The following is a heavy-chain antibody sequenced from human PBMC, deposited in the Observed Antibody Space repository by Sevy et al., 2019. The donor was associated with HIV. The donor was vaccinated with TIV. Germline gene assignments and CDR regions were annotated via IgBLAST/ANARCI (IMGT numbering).Heavy chain of an antibody. CDR1: GFSFSWYW. V-gene: IGHV3-7*01. CDR2: IKQDGSEK. J-gene: IGHJ3*02. D-gene: IGHD3-10*01. CDR3: ASKGGSRPNDPFDT. Sequence: GGSLRLSCAASGFSFSWYWMSWVRQTPEKGLEWVANIKQDGSEKNYVDSVKGRFTISRDNAKNSLYLLMNSLRDEDTAVYYCASKGGSRPNDPFDTWGHGTMVTVSS.